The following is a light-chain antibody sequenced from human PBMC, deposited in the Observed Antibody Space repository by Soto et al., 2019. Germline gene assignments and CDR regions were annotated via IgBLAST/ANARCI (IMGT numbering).Light chain of an antibody. Sequence: EIVLTQSPGTLSLSPGERATVSCRASQIVSSTYLAWYQQKPGQAPRLRIHCASSRATGIPNRFSGSGSGTDFTLTISRLEPEDFAVYYCQQYGNSPPTTFGGGTKVEIK. CDR2: CAS. J-gene: IGKJ4*01. CDR1: QIVSSTY. V-gene: IGKV3-20*01. CDR3: QQYGNSPPTT.